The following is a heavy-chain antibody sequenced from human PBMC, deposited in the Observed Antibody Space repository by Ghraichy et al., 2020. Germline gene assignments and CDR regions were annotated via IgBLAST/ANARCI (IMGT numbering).Heavy chain of an antibody. J-gene: IGHJ4*02. Sequence: GGSLRLSCAASGFTFSTYSMNWVCQAPGKGLEWVSYISSGSGTIYYADSVKGRLTISRDNAKNSLYLQMNSLRAEDTAVYYCARYGSGWAFDYWGQGTLVTVSS. D-gene: IGHD6-19*01. V-gene: IGHV3-48*01. CDR1: GFTFSTYS. CDR2: ISSGSGTI. CDR3: ARYGSGWAFDY.